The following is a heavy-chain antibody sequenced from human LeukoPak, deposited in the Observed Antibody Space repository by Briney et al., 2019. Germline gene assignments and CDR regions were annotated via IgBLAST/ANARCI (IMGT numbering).Heavy chain of an antibody. V-gene: IGHV3-23*01. Sequence: GGSLRLSCAASGFTFSSYAMSWVRQAPGKGLEWVSAISGSGGSTYYADSVKGRFTISRDNSKNTLYLQMNSLRAEDTAVYYCAKPAAASALRSPVRCYFDYWGQGTLVTVSS. CDR1: GFTFSSYA. CDR3: AKPAAASALRSPVRCYFDY. CDR2: ISGSGGST. J-gene: IGHJ4*02. D-gene: IGHD6-13*01.